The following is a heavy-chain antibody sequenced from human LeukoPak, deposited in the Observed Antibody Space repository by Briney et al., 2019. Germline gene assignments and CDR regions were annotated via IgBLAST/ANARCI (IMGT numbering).Heavy chain of an antibody. J-gene: IGHJ4*02. V-gene: IGHV4-34*01. D-gene: IGHD2-21*02. CDR1: GGSFSGYY. Sequence: SETLSLTCAVYGGSFSGYYWSWIRQPPGKGLEWLGEINHSGSTNYNPSLKSRVTISVDTSKNQFSLKLSSVTAADTAVYYCARRNLVVVTAIRRALDYWGQGTLVTVSS. CDR3: ARRNLVVVTAIRRALDY. CDR2: INHSGST.